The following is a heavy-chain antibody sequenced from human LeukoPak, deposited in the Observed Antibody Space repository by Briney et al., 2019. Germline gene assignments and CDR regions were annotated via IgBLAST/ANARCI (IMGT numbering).Heavy chain of an antibody. D-gene: IGHD5-24*01. CDR1: GFTFSTHR. J-gene: IGHJ4*02. CDR2: ISMISTYI. Sequence: GGSLRLSCVASGFTFSTHRMNWVRQAPGKGLEWVSSISMISTYIYYADSVKGRFTISRDNAKNSLYLQMNSLRAEDTAVYFCARERDGYNTFDFWGQGTLVTVSS. V-gene: IGHV3-21*01. CDR3: ARERDGYNTFDF.